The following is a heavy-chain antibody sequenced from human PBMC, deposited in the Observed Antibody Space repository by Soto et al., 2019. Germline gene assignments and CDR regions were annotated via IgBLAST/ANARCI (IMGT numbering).Heavy chain of an antibody. J-gene: IGHJ4*02. D-gene: IGHD3-22*01. Sequence: EVQLLESGGGLVQPGGSLRLSCAASGFTFSSYAMSWVRQAPGKGLEWVSAISGSGGSTYYADSVKGRFTISRDNSKNTLYLQMNSLRAEDTAVYHCAATYDSSGYFGYWGQGTLVTVSS. CDR3: AATYDSSGYFGY. CDR2: ISGSGGST. CDR1: GFTFSSYA. V-gene: IGHV3-23*01.